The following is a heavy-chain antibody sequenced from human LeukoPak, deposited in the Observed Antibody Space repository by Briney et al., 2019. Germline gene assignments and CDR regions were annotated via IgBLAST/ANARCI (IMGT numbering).Heavy chain of an antibody. Sequence: GGSLRLSCAASGFTFNSYAMSWVRQAPGKGLGWVSAISGSGGSTYYADSVKGRFTISRDNSKNTLYLQMNSLRAEDTAVYYCAKSYDSSGYYYAPGAFDIWGQGTMVTVSS. D-gene: IGHD3-22*01. V-gene: IGHV3-23*01. J-gene: IGHJ3*02. CDR1: GFTFNSYA. CDR2: ISGSGGST. CDR3: AKSYDSSGYYYAPGAFDI.